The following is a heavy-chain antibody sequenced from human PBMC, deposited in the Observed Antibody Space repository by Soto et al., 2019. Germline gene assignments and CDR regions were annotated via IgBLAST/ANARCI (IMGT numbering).Heavy chain of an antibody. Sequence: SVKVSCKASGGTFSSYAISWVRQAPGQGLEWMGGIIPIFGTANYAQKFQGRVTITADESTSTAYMELSSLRSEDTAVYYCARDEGFLAVAGIQTTYYYYGMDVWGQGTTVTVSS. D-gene: IGHD6-19*01. CDR3: ARDEGFLAVAGIQTTYYYYGMDV. V-gene: IGHV1-69*13. J-gene: IGHJ6*02. CDR2: IIPIFGTA. CDR1: GGTFSSYA.